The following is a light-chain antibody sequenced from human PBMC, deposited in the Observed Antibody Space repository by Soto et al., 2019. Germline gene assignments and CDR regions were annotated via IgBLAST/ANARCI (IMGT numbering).Light chain of an antibody. CDR1: SSDIGTYDY. V-gene: IGLV2-14*01. CDR3: SSYTDSSNYV. Sequence: QSALTQPASVSGSPGQSITISCTGTSSDIGTYDYVSWYQQYPGKAPKLMIYQVTNRPSGVSNRFSGSRSGNTASLTISGLQAEDEADYYCSSYTDSSNYVFGTGTKVTVL. J-gene: IGLJ1*01. CDR2: QVT.